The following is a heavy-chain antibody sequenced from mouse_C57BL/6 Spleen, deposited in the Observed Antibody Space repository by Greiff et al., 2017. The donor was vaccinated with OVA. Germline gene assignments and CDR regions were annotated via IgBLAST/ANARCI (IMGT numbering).Heavy chain of an antibody. J-gene: IGHJ4*01. CDR1: GYTFTDYY. CDR3: ARKGAQADYYAMDY. Sequence: EVKLQQSGPELVKPGASVKISCKASGYTFTDYYMNWVKQSHGKSLEWIGDINPNNGGTSYNQKFKGKATLTVDKSSSTAYMELRSLTSEDSAVYYCARKGAQADYYAMDYWGQGTSVTVSS. CDR2: INPNNGGT. V-gene: IGHV1-26*01. D-gene: IGHD3-2*02.